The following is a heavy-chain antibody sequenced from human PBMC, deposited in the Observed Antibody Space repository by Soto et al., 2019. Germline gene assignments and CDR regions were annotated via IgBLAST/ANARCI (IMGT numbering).Heavy chain of an antibody. D-gene: IGHD6-6*01. CDR2: ISSSGSST. CDR1: GFTFGDYY. V-gene: IGHV3-11*01. J-gene: IGHJ4*02. CDR3: ARAAAARPAAWY. Sequence: QVQLVESGGGLVKPGGSLRLSCAASGFTFGDYYMSWIRQAPGKGLEWVSYISSSGSSTYYVDSVKGRFTISRDNAKNSLYLQMDSLGAEDTAVYYCARAAAARPAAWYRGQGTLVTVSS.